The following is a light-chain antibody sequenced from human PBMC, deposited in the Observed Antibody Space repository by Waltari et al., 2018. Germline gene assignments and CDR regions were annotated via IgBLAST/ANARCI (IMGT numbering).Light chain of an antibody. CDR3: QQYYSTIT. CDR2: WAS. J-gene: IGKJ5*01. CDR1: QSVLYNSNNKNY. V-gene: IGKV4-1*01. Sequence: DIVMTQSPDSLAVSLGERATINCKSSQSVLYNSNNKNYLAWYQQKPGQPPQLLIYWASTRESGVPDRFSGSGSGTDVTLTISSLQAEDVAVYYCQQYYSTITVGQGTRLEIK.